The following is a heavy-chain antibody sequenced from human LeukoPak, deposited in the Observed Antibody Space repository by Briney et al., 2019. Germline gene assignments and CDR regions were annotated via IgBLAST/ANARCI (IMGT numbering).Heavy chain of an antibody. V-gene: IGHV4-61*02. CDR2: IYTSGNT. CDR3: AKESTSYHWYFDL. CDR1: GGSTSSSNYY. Sequence: SQTLSLTCTVSGGSTSSSNYYWNWIRQPAGKGLEWIGRIYTSGNTNYSPSLKSRVTISLDTSKNQLSLKLSSVTAADTAVYYCAKESTSYHWYFDLWGRGTLVTVSS. J-gene: IGHJ2*01.